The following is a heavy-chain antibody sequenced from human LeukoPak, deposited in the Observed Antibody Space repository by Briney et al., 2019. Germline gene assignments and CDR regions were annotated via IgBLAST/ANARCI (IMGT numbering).Heavy chain of an antibody. V-gene: IGHV3-23*01. Sequence: GSLRLSCAASGFTFSSYAMSWVRQAPGKGLGWVSAISGSGGSTYYADSVKGRFTISRDNSKNTLYLQMNSLRAEDTAVYYCAKGKYYDFWSGYYTLDYWGQGTLVTVSS. CDR2: ISGSGGST. CDR3: AKGKYYDFWSGYYTLDY. J-gene: IGHJ4*02. CDR1: GFTFSSYA. D-gene: IGHD3-3*01.